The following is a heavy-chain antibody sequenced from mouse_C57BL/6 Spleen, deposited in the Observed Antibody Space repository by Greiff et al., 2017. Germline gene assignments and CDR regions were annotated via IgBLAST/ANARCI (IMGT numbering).Heavy chain of an antibody. CDR3: ARYAGSSPLYAMDY. J-gene: IGHJ4*01. CDR2: IYPRSGNT. D-gene: IGHD1-1*01. Sequence: LVESGAELARPGASVKLSCKASGYTFTSYGISWVKQRTGQGLEWIGEIYPRSGNTYYNEKFKGKATLTADKSSSTAYMELRSLTSEDSAVYFCARYAGSSPLYAMDYWGQGTSVTVSS. CDR1: GYTFTSYG. V-gene: IGHV1-81*01.